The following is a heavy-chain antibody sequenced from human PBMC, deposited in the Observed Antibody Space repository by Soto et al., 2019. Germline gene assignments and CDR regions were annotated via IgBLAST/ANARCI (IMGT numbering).Heavy chain of an antibody. D-gene: IGHD6-19*01. CDR3: AKCSYSSGWYPRPSMDV. Sequence: QVQLQQWGAGLLKPSETLSLTCAVYGGSFSGYYWSWIRQPPGKGLEWIGEINHSGSTNYNPSLKSRVTISVDTSKNPFSLKLSSVTAADTAVYYCAKCSYSSGWYPRPSMDVWGQGTTVTVSS. J-gene: IGHJ6*02. CDR1: GGSFSGYY. CDR2: INHSGST. V-gene: IGHV4-34*01.